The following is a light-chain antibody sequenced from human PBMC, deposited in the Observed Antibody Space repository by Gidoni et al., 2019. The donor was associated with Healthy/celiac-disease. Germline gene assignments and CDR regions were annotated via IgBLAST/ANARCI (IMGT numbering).Light chain of an antibody. CDR2: DVN. CDR1: SSDVGAYNY. CDR3: CSYAGSYTFV. V-gene: IGLV2-11*01. J-gene: IGLJ2*01. Sequence: QSALTQPRSVSGSPGQSVTISCTGTSSDVGAYNYVSWYQQHPGKAPKFMIYDVNKRPSGVPDRFSDSKSGNTASLTISGLQAEDEADYYCCSYAGSYTFVFGGGTELTVL.